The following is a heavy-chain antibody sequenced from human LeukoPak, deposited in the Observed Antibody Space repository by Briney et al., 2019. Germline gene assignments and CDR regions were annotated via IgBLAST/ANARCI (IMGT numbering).Heavy chain of an antibody. CDR3: ARLRKYAREIYNWFDP. CDR2: INHSGST. CDR1: NGPISSHY. J-gene: IGHJ5*02. Sequence: SETLSLTCTVSNGPISSHYWSWIRQPPGKGLEWIGEINHSGSTNYNPSLKSRVTISVDTSKNQFSLKLSSVTAADTAVYYCARLRKYAREIYNWFDPWGQGTLVTVSS. V-gene: IGHV4-34*01. D-gene: IGHD2-2*01.